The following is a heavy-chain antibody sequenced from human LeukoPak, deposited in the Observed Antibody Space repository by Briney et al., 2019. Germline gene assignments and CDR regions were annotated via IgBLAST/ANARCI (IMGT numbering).Heavy chain of an antibody. CDR3: ARDSVLWFGDSTSGAFDI. J-gene: IGHJ3*02. Sequence: GGSLRLSCAASGFTFSDYYMSWIRQAPGKGLEWVSYISSSGSTIYYADSVKGRFTISRDNAKNSLYLQMNSLRAEDTAVYYCARDSVLWFGDSTSGAFDIWGQGTMVTVSS. V-gene: IGHV3-11*04. CDR1: GFTFSDYY. D-gene: IGHD3-10*01. CDR2: ISSSGSTI.